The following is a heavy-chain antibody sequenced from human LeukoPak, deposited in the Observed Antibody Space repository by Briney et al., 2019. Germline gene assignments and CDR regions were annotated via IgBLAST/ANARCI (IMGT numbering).Heavy chain of an antibody. D-gene: IGHD2/OR15-2a*01. CDR3: ARTFYDTLDSDAFDF. CDR2: INPDSGGT. V-gene: IGHV1-2*02. CDR1: GYTFTGYY. J-gene: IGHJ3*01. Sequence: ASVKVSCKASGYTFTGYYMHWVRQAPGQGLEWMGWINPDSGGTNNTQKFQGRVTMTRDTSISTAYMELSRLRSDDTAVYYCARTFYDTLDSDAFDFWGQGTMVIVSS.